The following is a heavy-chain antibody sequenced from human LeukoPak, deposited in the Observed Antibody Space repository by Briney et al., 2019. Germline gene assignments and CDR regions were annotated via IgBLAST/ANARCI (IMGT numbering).Heavy chain of an antibody. J-gene: IGHJ4*02. CDR2: IRYDGSNK. D-gene: IGHD6-6*01. V-gene: IGHV3-30*02. CDR1: GFTFSSYG. CDR3: AKATIMAARGGY. Sequence: GGSLRLSCAASGFTFSSYGMHWVRQAPGKGLEWVAFIRYDGSNKYYAASVKGRFTISRDNSKNTLYLQMNSLRAEDTAVYYCAKATIMAARGGYWVQGTLVTVSS.